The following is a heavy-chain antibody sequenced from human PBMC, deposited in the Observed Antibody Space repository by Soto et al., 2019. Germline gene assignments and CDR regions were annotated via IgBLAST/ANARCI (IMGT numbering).Heavy chain of an antibody. Sequence: PGGSLRLSCAASGFTFIRYGMHWVRQAPGKGLEWVAVISYDGSNKYYAGSVKGRFTISRDNSKNTLYLQMNSLRAEDTAVYYCAKGVVRGVRYYYGMDVWGQGTTVTVSS. CDR3: AKGVVRGVRYYYGMDV. CDR1: GFTFIRYG. J-gene: IGHJ6*02. CDR2: ISYDGSNK. V-gene: IGHV3-30*18. D-gene: IGHD3-10*01.